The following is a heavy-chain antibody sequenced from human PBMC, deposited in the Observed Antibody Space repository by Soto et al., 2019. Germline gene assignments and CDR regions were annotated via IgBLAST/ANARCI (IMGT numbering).Heavy chain of an antibody. CDR3: ATGILGSNRDY. Sequence: PGESLKISCKGSGYSFTNYWIDWVRQMPGKGLEWMGIMYLGDSDTRYSPSFQGQVTISRDNSKNTLYLQMNSLRAEDTAVYYCATGILGSNRDYWGQGTLVTVSS. CDR1: GYSFTNYW. V-gene: IGHV5-51*01. D-gene: IGHD3-9*01. CDR2: MYLGDSDT. J-gene: IGHJ4*02.